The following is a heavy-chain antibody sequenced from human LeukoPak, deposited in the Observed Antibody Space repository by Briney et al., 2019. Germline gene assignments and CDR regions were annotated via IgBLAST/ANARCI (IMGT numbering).Heavy chain of an antibody. D-gene: IGHD2-21*02. CDR2: ISSSSSYI. CDR1: GFTFSSYS. J-gene: IGHJ4*02. V-gene: IGHV3-21*01. CDR3: ARDPGGVVTAMSHDY. Sequence: KSGGSLRLSCAASGFTFSSYSMNWVRQAPGKGLEWVSSISSSSSYIYYADSVKGRFTISRDNAKNTLYLQMNSLRAEDTAVYYCARDPGGVVTAMSHDYWGQGTLVTVSS.